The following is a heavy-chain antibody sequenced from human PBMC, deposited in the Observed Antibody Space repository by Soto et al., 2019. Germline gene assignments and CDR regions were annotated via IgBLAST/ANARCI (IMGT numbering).Heavy chain of an antibody. Sequence: QFQLVQSGAEVKKPGASVKVSCKASGYTFTSYAMHWVRQAPGQRLEWMGWINAGNGNTKYSQKFQGRVTITRDTSASTAYMELSSLRSEDTAVYYCARMIGYCTGGSCYSGGERDAFDIWGQGTMVTVSS. CDR3: ARMIGYCTGGSCYSGGERDAFDI. CDR2: INAGNGNT. V-gene: IGHV1-3*01. J-gene: IGHJ3*02. D-gene: IGHD2-15*01. CDR1: GYTFTSYA.